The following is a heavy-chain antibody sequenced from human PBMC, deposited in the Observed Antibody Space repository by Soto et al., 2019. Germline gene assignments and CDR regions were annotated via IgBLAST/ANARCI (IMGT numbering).Heavy chain of an antibody. V-gene: IGHV2-5*02. CDR1: GFSLSTSGVG. D-gene: IGHD1-7*01. CDR3: AHREANWNFHDDYYYGMDV. Sequence: QITLKESGPPLVKPTQTLTLTCTFSGFSLSTSGVGVGWIRQPPGKALEWLALIYWDDDKRYSPSLKSRLTITKDTSKNQVVLTRTNMDPVDTATYYCAHREANWNFHDDYYYGMDVWGQGTTVTVSS. CDR2: IYWDDDK. J-gene: IGHJ6*02.